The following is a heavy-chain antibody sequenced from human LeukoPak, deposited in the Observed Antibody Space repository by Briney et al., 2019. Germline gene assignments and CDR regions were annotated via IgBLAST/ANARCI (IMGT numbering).Heavy chain of an antibody. CDR2: INWNGGST. J-gene: IGHJ4*02. CDR1: GFTFDDYG. V-gene: IGHV3-20*04. CDR3: ARDRPAATAGFDY. D-gene: IGHD2-2*01. Sequence: GGSLRLSCAASGFTFDDYGMSWVRQAPGKGLEWVSGINWNGGSTGYADSVKGRFTISRDNAKNSLYLHMNSLRAEDTAVYYCARDRPAATAGFDYWGQGTLVTVSS.